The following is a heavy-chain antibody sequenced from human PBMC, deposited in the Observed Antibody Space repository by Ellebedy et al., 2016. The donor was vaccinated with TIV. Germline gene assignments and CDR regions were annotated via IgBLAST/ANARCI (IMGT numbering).Heavy chain of an antibody. CDR1: GFTFSSYA. V-gene: IGHV3-23*01. CDR3: AKDRGCTNGVCEYDY. D-gene: IGHD2-8*01. J-gene: IGHJ4*02. CDR2: ISGSGDTT. Sequence: PGGSLRLSCAASGFTFSSYAMSWVRQAPGKGLEWVSAISGSGDTTYYADSVKGRFTISRDNSKNTLYLQMNSLRAEDTAVYYCAKDRGCTNGVCEYDYWGQGTRVTVSS.